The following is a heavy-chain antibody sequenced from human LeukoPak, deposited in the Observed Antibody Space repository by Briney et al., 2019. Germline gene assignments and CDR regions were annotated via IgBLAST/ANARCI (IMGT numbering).Heavy chain of an antibody. J-gene: IGHJ5*02. D-gene: IGHD4-23*01. CDR3: ARGWDDYGGNSVWFDP. CDR1: GGSLSSYY. CDR2: IYYSGST. V-gene: IGHV4-59*01. Sequence: SETLSLTCTVSGGSLSSYYWSWLRQPPGKGLEWIGYIYYSGSTNYNPSLKSRVTISVDTSKNQFSLKLSSVTAADTAVYYCARGWDDYGGNSVWFDPWGQGTLVTVSS.